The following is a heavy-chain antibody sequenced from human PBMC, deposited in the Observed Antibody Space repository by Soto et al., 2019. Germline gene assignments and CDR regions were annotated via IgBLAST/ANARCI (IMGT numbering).Heavy chain of an antibody. CDR3: ARGGIVVVVAARDAFDI. J-gene: IGHJ3*02. CDR2: IYYSGST. CDR1: GGSISSGGYY. V-gene: IGHV4-31*03. Sequence: QVQLQESGPGLVKPSQTLSLTCTVSGGSISSGGYYWSWIRQHPGKGLEWIGYIYYSGSTYYNPSLKCRVTISVDTSKNQFSLTLSSVTAADTAVYYCARGGIVVVVAARDAFDIWGQGTMVTVSS. D-gene: IGHD2-15*01.